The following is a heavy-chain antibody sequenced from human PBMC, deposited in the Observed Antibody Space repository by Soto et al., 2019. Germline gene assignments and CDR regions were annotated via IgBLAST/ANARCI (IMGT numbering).Heavy chain of an antibody. CDR2: INPNTGGT. Sequence: ASVKVSCKAFGYIFSNFYIHWVRQAPGQGLEWMGIINPNTGGTSYPQKFQGRVTLTRDTSTSTVHMEMSSLTSEDTAVYYCARDKVYGDNSFDFWGQGTLVTVSS. CDR3: ARDKVYGDNSFDF. J-gene: IGHJ4*02. V-gene: IGHV1-46*01. CDR1: GYIFSNFY. D-gene: IGHD4-17*01.